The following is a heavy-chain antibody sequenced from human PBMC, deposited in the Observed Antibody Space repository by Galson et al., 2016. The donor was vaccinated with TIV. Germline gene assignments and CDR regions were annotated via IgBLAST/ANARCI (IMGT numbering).Heavy chain of an antibody. CDR1: GYTFTGYY. CDR2: INPNSGDT. CDR3: ARDLDSTVTAPFDY. J-gene: IGHJ4*02. Sequence: QSGAEVKKPGESLKISCKASGYTFTGYYMHWVRQAPGQGLEWMGWINPNSGDTNYAQNFQDRVTMTRDTSIRTVYMELSRLKSDDTAVYYCARDLDSTVTAPFDYWGQGTLVTISS. V-gene: IGHV1-2*02. D-gene: IGHD4-17*01.